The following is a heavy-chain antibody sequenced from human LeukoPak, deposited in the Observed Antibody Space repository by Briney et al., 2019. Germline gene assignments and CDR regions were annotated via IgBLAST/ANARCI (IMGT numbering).Heavy chain of an antibody. CDR2: ISPDGSTT. Sequence: GGSLRLSCAASGFTFSRYWMHWVRQAPGKGLMWVSRISPDGSTTLYADSVKGRFTISRDNAKNTLYLQMNSLGAEDTAVYYCARDYRYSFYYYYGMDVWGQGTTVTVSS. J-gene: IGHJ6*02. D-gene: IGHD5-18*01. V-gene: IGHV3-74*03. CDR1: GFTFSRYW. CDR3: ARDYRYSFYYYYGMDV.